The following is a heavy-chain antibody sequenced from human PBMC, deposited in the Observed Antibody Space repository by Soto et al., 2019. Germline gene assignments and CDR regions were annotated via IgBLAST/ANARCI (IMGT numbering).Heavy chain of an antibody. Sequence: SVKVSCKASGGTFSSYAISWVRQAPGQGLEWMGRIIPILGIANYAQKFQGRVTITADKSTSTAYMELSSLRSEDTAVYYCARDCSGGSCPGDYFDYWGQGTLVTVSS. CDR3: ARDCSGGSCPGDYFDY. J-gene: IGHJ4*02. CDR2: IIPILGIA. CDR1: GGTFSSYA. D-gene: IGHD2-15*01. V-gene: IGHV1-69*04.